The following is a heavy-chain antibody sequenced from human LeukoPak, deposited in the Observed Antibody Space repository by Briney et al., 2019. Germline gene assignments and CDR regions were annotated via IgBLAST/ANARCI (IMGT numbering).Heavy chain of an antibody. Sequence: SETLSLTCAVSGYSISSGFLWGWIRQPPGKGLEWIGSIYRSGNTYYNPSLKSRITMSVDTSKNQFSLKLSSVTAADTAVYYCARDPRWLTPDCNSIGRYVNWFDPWGQGTLVTVSS. V-gene: IGHV4-38-2*02. CDR2: IYRSGNT. CDR3: ARDPRWLTPDCNSIGRYVNWFDP. D-gene: IGHD2/OR15-2a*01. CDR1: GYSISSGFL. J-gene: IGHJ5*02.